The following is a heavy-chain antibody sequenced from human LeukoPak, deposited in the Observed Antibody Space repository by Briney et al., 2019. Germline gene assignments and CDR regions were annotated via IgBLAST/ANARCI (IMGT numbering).Heavy chain of an antibody. J-gene: IGHJ6*03. CDR3: ARVISNPYYYYYYYMDV. V-gene: IGHV4-38-2*02. D-gene: IGHD4-11*01. Sequence: SETLSLTCTVSGYSISSVYYWGWIRQPPGKGLEWIGSIYHSGSTYYNPSLRSRVTISVDTSNNQFSLKLSSVTAAHTAVYYCARVISNPYYYYYYYMDVWGKGTTVTVSS. CDR1: GYSISSVYY. CDR2: IYHSGST.